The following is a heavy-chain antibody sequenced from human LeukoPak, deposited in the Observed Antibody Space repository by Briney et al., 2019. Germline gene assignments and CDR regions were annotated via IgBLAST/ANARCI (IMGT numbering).Heavy chain of an antibody. Sequence: GSSVKVSCKASGGTFSSYAISWVRQAPGQGLEWMGGIIPIFGTANYAQKFQGRVTITADESTSTAYMELSSLRSEDTAVYYCALGDYLRNWFDPWGQGTLATVSS. CDR3: ALGDYLRNWFDP. D-gene: IGHD4-17*01. J-gene: IGHJ5*02. V-gene: IGHV1-69*01. CDR1: GGTFSSYA. CDR2: IIPIFGTA.